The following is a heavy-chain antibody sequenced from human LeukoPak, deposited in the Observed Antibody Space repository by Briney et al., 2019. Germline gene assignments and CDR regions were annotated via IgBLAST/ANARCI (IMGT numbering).Heavy chain of an antibody. CDR3: AKGLRYSDY. J-gene: IGHJ4*02. V-gene: IGHV3-23*01. CDR2: ISGSGSTT. Sequence: GGSLRLSCAASGFTFSSYEMNWVRQAPGKGLEWVSTISGSGSTTYYADSVKGRLTISRDNSKNTLYLQMNSLRAEDTALYYCAKGLRYSDYWGQGTLVTISS. CDR1: GFTFSSYE. D-gene: IGHD4-17*01.